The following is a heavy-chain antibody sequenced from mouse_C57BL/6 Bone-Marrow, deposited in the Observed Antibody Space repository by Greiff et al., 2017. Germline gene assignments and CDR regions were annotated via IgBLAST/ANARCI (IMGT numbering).Heavy chain of an antibody. CDR3: TSYD. J-gene: IGHJ2*01. CDR2: IDPEDGDT. D-gene: IGHD2-12*01. CDR1: GFNIKDYY. V-gene: IGHV14-1*01. Sequence: EVKLQESGAELVRPGASVMLSCTASGFNIKDYYMHWVKQRPEQGLEWIGRIDPEDGDTEYAPKFQGKATMTADTCSNTAYLPRSSLTSEDTAVYYCTSYDWGQKATLALSS.